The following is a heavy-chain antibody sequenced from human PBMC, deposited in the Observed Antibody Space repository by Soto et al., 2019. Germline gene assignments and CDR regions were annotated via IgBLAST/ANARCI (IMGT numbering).Heavy chain of an antibody. V-gene: IGHV4-59*01. J-gene: IGHJ6*04. D-gene: IGHD6-6*01. CDR3: ARVAATTTTIALDV. CDR1: GGSISSYY. Sequence: QVQLQESGPGLVKPSETLSLTCTVSGGSISSYYWSWIRQPPGKGLEWIGYIYYSGSTNYNPSLKSRVTISVDTSKNQFSLKLSSVTAADTAVYYCARVAATTTTIALDVWGKGTTVTVSS. CDR2: IYYSGST.